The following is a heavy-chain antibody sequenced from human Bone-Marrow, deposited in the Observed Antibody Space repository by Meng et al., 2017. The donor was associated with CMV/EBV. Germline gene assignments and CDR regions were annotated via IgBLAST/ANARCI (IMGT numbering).Heavy chain of an antibody. CDR2: ISWNSGSI. D-gene: IGHD2-21*02. CDR1: GFTFDDYA. CDR3: VTYDSSDV. J-gene: IGHJ3*01. V-gene: IGHV3-9*01. Sequence: GGSLRLSCAASGFTFDDYAMHWVRQAPGKGLEWVSGISWNSGSIGYADSVKGRFTISRDNSKDTMFLQMNSLRAEDTAIYYCVTYDSSDVWGQGTMVTVSS.